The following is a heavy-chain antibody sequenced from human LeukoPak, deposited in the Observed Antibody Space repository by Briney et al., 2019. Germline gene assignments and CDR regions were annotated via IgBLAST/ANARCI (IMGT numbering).Heavy chain of an antibody. D-gene: IGHD6-13*01. V-gene: IGHV3-23*01. J-gene: IGHJ4*02. CDR3: AKRGLAAALFR. Sequence: GGSLRLSCVASGFTFSSYAMSWVRQAPGKGLEWVSAISDNNDHTYYADSVQGRFTVSRDNSKNTLYLQMNRLRAEDTAVYYCAKRGLAAALFRWGQGTLVTVSS. CDR2: ISDNNDHT. CDR1: GFTFSSYA.